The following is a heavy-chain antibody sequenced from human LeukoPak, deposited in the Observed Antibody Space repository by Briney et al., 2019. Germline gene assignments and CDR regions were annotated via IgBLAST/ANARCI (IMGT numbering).Heavy chain of an antibody. CDR2: MNPNSGNT. CDR3: ARGFRYLRDYYMDV. J-gene: IGHJ6*03. D-gene: IGHD1-14*01. Sequence: ASVKVSCKASGYTFTSYDINWVRQATGQGLKWMGWMNPNSGNTGYAQKFQGRVTITRNTSISTAYMERSSLRSEDTAVYYCARGFRYLRDYYMDVWGKGTTVTVSS. V-gene: IGHV1-8*03. CDR1: GYTFTSYD.